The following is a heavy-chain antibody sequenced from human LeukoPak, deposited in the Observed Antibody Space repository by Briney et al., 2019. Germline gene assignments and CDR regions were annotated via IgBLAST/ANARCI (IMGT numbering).Heavy chain of an antibody. CDR1: KFTFSSYW. V-gene: IGHV3-74*01. J-gene: IGHJ5*02. CDR2: INTDGSST. CDR3: ARVLSGSWDWFDP. D-gene: IGHD3-22*01. Sequence: GGSLRLSCAASKFTFSSYWMHWVRQAPGKGLVWVSRINTDGSSTNYADSVKGRFTTSRDNAKNTLYLQMNSLRAEDTAVYYCARVLSGSWDWFDPWGQGTLVTVSS.